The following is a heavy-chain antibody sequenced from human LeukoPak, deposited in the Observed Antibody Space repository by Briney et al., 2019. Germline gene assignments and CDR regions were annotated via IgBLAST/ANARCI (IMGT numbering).Heavy chain of an antibody. Sequence: PSETLSLTCTVSGYSISSRYCWGWIRQPPGKGLEWIGTIYHSGTTFYNPSLKSRITISVDTSKNQFSLKLSSVTAADTAVYYCARSLWFGELSGRYFDYWGQGTLVTVSS. V-gene: IGHV4-38-2*02. J-gene: IGHJ4*02. D-gene: IGHD3-10*01. CDR2: IYHSGTT. CDR3: ARSLWFGELSGRYFDY. CDR1: GYSISSRYC.